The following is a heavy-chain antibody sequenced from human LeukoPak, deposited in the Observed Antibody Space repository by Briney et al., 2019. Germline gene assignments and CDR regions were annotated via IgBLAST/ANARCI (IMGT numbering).Heavy chain of an antibody. CDR3: ARDPGYCSSTSCYRWLVDY. D-gene: IGHD2-2*02. Sequence: PGGSLRLSCAASGFTFSSYSMNWVRQAPGKGLEWVSSISSSSSYIYYADSVKGRFTISRDNAKNLLYLQMNSLRAEDTAVYYCARDPGYCSSTSCYRWLVDYWCQGTLVTVSS. CDR1: GFTFSSYS. J-gene: IGHJ4*02. CDR2: ISSSSSYI. V-gene: IGHV3-21*01.